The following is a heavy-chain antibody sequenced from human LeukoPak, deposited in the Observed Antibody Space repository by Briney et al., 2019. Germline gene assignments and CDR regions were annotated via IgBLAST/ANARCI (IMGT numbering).Heavy chain of an antibody. J-gene: IGHJ4*02. CDR3: ARGAGVVAVAGTLFDY. D-gene: IGHD6-19*01. CDR2: IKQGGSEK. V-gene: IGHV3-7*03. Sequence: GGSLRHSCAASGFTFSSYWMSWVRQAPGKGLEWVANIKQGGSEKYYVDSVKGRFTISRDNAKNSLYLQMNSLRAEDTAVYYCARGAGVVAVAGTLFDYWGQGTLVTVSS. CDR1: GFTFSSYW.